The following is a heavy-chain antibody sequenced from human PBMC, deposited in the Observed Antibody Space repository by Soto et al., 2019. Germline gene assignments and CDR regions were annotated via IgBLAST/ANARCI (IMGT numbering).Heavy chain of an antibody. Sequence: QVQLQESGPGLVKPSETLSLTCTVSGGSISSYYWSWIRQPPGKGLEWIGYIYYSGSTNYNPSLKSLVTISVDTSKNQFSLKLSSVTAADTAVYYCAREVSGYGDYWGQGTLVTVSS. D-gene: IGHD5-12*01. CDR3: AREVSGYGDY. V-gene: IGHV4-59*01. CDR2: IYYSGST. CDR1: GGSISSYY. J-gene: IGHJ4*02.